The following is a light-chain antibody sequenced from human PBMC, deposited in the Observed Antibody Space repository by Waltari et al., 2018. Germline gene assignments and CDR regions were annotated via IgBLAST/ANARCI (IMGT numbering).Light chain of an antibody. J-gene: IGLJ2*01. CDR3: SSYTTISTTL. CDR2: DVS. CDR1: SSDVGAYNF. V-gene: IGLV2-14*01. Sequence: QSALAQPASVSGSPGQSITISCTGTSSDVGAYNFVSWYQHHPGKAPKLIIYDVSGGPSGVSNRFSGSKSGNTASLTISGLQAEDEADYYCSSYTTISTTLFGGGTKVTVL.